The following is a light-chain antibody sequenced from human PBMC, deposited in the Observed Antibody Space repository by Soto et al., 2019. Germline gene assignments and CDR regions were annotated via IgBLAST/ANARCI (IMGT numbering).Light chain of an antibody. CDR3: QNYNTAPQT. Sequence: DIQMTKSPSSLSASVGDRVTITCRASQGIIDYVAWFQQKPGKAPKLLIYAASTSQSGVPSLFSGSGSGTDCTLTSTSLQPEEVATYYSQNYNTAPQTFGQGTKGHIK. V-gene: IGKV1-27*01. J-gene: IGKJ1*01. CDR1: QGIIDY. CDR2: AAS.